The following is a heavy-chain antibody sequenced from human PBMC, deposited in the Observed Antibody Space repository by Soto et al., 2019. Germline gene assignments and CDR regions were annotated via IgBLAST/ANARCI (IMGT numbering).Heavy chain of an antibody. Sequence: QVQLVESGGGVVQPGRSLRLSCAASGFTFSSYGMHWVRQAPGKGLEWVAVISYDGSNKYYADSVKGRFTISRDNSKNTLYLQMNSLRAEDTAVYYCAKGHGIVVVIRPFDYWGQGTLVTVSS. CDR1: GFTFSSYG. D-gene: IGHD3-22*01. CDR2: ISYDGSNK. CDR3: AKGHGIVVVIRPFDY. J-gene: IGHJ4*02. V-gene: IGHV3-30*18.